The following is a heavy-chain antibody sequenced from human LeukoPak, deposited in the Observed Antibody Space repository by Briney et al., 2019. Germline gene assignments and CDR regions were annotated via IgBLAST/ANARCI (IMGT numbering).Heavy chain of an antibody. J-gene: IGHJ3*02. CDR1: GGSISSYY. CDR3: ATHKWVYDLRAFDI. V-gene: IGHV4-59*01. Sequence: PSETLSLTCTVSGGSISSYYWSWIRQPPGKGLEWIGYIYYSGSTNYNPSLKSRVTISVDTSKNQFSLKLSSVTAADTAVYYCATHKWVYDLRAFDIWGQGTMVTVSS. CDR2: IYYSGST. D-gene: IGHD6-13*01.